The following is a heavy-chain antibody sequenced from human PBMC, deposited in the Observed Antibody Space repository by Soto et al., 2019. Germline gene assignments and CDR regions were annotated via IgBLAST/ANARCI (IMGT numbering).Heavy chain of an antibody. D-gene: IGHD6-19*01. Sequence: XGTLSLTCAVYGGSFSGYYWSWIRQPPGKGLEWIGEINHSGSTNYNPSLKSRVTISVDTSKNQFSLKLSSVTAADTAVYYCARGASSGWLQGPEYFQHWGQGTLVTVSS. CDR2: INHSGST. J-gene: IGHJ1*01. CDR1: GGSFSGYY. CDR3: ARGASSGWLQGPEYFQH. V-gene: IGHV4-34*01.